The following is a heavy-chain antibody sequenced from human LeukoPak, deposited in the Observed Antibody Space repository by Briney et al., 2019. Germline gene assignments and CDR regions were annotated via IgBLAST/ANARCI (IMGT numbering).Heavy chain of an antibody. CDR1: GGTFSSYA. CDR3: ARAPNDYGDYVGAFDI. D-gene: IGHD4-17*01. V-gene: IGHV1-2*02. CDR2: INPNSGGT. Sequence: ASVKVSCKASGGTFSSYAISWVRQAPGQGLEWMGWINPNSGGTNYAQKFQGRVTMTRDTSISTAYMELSRLRSDDTAVYYCARAPNDYGDYVGAFDIWGQGTMVTVSS. J-gene: IGHJ3*02.